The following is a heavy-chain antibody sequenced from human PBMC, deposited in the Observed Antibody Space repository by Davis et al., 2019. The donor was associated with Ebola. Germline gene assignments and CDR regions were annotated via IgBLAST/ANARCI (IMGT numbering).Heavy chain of an antibody. J-gene: IGHJ6*03. Sequence: GESLKISCAASGFTFSSYWMHWVRQVPGMGLAWVSRIDTIGRSTTYADSVKGRFTISRDNAKNTLYLQMNSLRAEDTAVYYCARVESGYDFYYYYYMDVWGKGTTVTVSS. V-gene: IGHV3-74*01. CDR2: IDTIGRST. CDR1: GFTFSSYW. CDR3: ARVESGYDFYYYYYMDV. D-gene: IGHD5-12*01.